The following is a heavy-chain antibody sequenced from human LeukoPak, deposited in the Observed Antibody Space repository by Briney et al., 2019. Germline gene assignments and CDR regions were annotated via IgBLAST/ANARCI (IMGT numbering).Heavy chain of an antibody. CDR1: GYTFTGYY. J-gene: IGHJ4*02. V-gene: IGHV1-2*02. Sequence: ASVKVSCKASGYTFTGYYMHWVRQAPGQGLEWMGWINPNSGGTNYAQKFQGRVTMTRDTSISTAYMELRSLRSDDTAVYYCARKSYSSGWYMLQYFDYWGQGTLVTVSS. D-gene: IGHD6-19*01. CDR2: INPNSGGT. CDR3: ARKSYSSGWYMLQYFDY.